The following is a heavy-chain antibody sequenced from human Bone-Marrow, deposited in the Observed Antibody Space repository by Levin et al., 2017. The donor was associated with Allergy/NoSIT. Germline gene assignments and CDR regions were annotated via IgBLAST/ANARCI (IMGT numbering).Heavy chain of an antibody. CDR3: AHTRGDGYFTS. CDR2: IYWDDED. V-gene: IGHV2-5*02. CDR1: GFSLSASPMG. J-gene: IGHJ4*02. Sequence: GSGPTLVKPTQTLTLTCSVSGFSLSASPMGVGWVRQPPGKALEWLALIYWDDEDRYRPSLQNRLTITKDTAKNRVVLTMTNMDRVDTATYFCAHTRGDGYFTSWGQGILVTVSS. D-gene: IGHD5-24*01.